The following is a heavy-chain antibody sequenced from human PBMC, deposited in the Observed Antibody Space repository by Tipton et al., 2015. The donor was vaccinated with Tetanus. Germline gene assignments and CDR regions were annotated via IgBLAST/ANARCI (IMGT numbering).Heavy chain of an antibody. Sequence: TLSLTCTVSGGSINSTTYYWGWIRQAPGKGLEWIGSIYFSGRAYYNPSLKSRVTISIHTSKNQLSLRLTSVTAADTAVYYCARRGSSWYWYFDPWGRGNLVTVSS. CDR1: GGSINSTTYY. CDR3: ARRGSSWYWYFDP. CDR2: IYFSGRA. V-gene: IGHV4-39*01. D-gene: IGHD6-13*01. J-gene: IGHJ2*01.